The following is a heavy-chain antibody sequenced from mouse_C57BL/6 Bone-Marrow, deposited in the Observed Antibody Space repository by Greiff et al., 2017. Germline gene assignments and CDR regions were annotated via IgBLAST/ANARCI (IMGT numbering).Heavy chain of an antibody. Sequence: QVHVKQSGAELARPGASVKLSCKASGYTFTSYGISWVKQRTGQGLEWIGEIYPRSGNTYYNEKFKGKATLTADKSSSTAYMELRSLTSEDSAVYFCARGDYYGSSPAWFAYWGQGTLVTVSA. CDR3: ARGDYYGSSPAWFAY. CDR2: IYPRSGNT. J-gene: IGHJ3*01. CDR1: GYTFTSYG. V-gene: IGHV1-81*01. D-gene: IGHD1-1*01.